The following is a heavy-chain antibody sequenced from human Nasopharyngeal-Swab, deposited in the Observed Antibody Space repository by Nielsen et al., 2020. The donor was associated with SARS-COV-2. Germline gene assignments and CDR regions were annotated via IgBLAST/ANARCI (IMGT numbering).Heavy chain of an antibody. D-gene: IGHD3-16*01. CDR2: IKQGGSER. Sequence: VRQMPGKGLEWVANIKQGGSERNYVDSVKGRFTISRDNVKNSLYLQMNSLRAEDTAVYYCAREAREGGGFDIWGQGTMVTVSS. J-gene: IGHJ3*02. CDR3: AREAREGGGFDI. V-gene: IGHV3-7*01.